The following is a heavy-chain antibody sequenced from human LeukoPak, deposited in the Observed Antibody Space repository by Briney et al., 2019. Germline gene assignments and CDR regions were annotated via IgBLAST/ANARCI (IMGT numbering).Heavy chain of an antibody. CDR3: AKNLYCGGGSCYPSALGMDV. CDR1: GFTFSNYV. Sequence: GGSLRLSCAASGFTFSNYVMHWVRQAPGKGLEWVALISYDGNNKDYADSVKGRFTISRDNSKNTLYLQMNSLRAEDTAVYYCAKNLYCGGGSCYPSALGMDVWGQGTTVTVSS. CDR2: ISYDGNNK. J-gene: IGHJ6*02. D-gene: IGHD2-15*01. V-gene: IGHV3-30*14.